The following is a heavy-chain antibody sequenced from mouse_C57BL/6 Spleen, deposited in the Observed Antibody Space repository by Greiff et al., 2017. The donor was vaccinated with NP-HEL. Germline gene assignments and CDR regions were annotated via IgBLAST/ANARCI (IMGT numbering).Heavy chain of an antibody. Sequence: QVQLQQSGAELVKPGASVKLSCKASGYTFTSYWMHWVKQRPGQGLEWIGMIHPNSGSTNYNEKFKSKATLTVDKSSSTAYMQLSSLTSEDSAVYYCAIYYDYLAWFAYWGQGTLVTVS. CDR3: AIYYDYLAWFAY. V-gene: IGHV1-64*01. D-gene: IGHD2-4*01. CDR1: GYTFTSYW. CDR2: IHPNSGST. J-gene: IGHJ3*01.